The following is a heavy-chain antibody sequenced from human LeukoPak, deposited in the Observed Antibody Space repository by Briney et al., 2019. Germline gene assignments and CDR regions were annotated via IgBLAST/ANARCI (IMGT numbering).Heavy chain of an antibody. CDR3: ARDFERCTSSRTPSDY. D-gene: IGHD2-2*01. J-gene: IGHJ4*02. CDR1: GFTFSYYG. V-gene: IGHV3-33*01. CDR2: MYYDGSTK. Sequence: GRSLRLSCAASGFTFSYYGMHWVRQAPGKGLEWVAVMYYDGSTKYYTDSVKGRFTISRDNSKSTLYLQMDSLRAEDTAVYYCARDFERCTSSRTPSDYWGQGTLVTVSS.